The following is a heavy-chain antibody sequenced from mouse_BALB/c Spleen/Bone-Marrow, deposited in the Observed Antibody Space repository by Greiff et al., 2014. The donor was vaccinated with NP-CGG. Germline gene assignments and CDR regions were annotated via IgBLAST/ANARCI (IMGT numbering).Heavy chain of an antibody. CDR1: GYSITSDYS. Sequence: EVHLVESGPDLVKPSQSLSLTCTVTGYSITSDYSWHWIRQFPGNKLGWMGYIHYSGTTVYNPSLKSRISITRDTSNNQFFLQLNSGTTEDTATYYCARFAGTPYTMDYWGQGTSVTVSS. CDR3: ARFAGTPYTMDY. D-gene: IGHD4-1*01. CDR2: IHYSGTT. V-gene: IGHV3-1*02. J-gene: IGHJ4*01.